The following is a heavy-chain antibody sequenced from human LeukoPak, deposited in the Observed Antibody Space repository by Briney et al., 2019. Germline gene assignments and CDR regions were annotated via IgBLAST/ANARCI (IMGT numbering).Heavy chain of an antibody. D-gene: IGHD7-27*01. CDR2: VYYTGST. CDR3: ARDRRRGPTGAFDY. Sequence: SETLTLTCSVSGGSISSNLYSWGWVRQPPGKGLEWIGYVYYTGSTSFNPSLRSRVTISVDTSKNQFSLKLSSVTAADTAVYYCARDRRRGPTGAFDYWGQGTLVTVSS. J-gene: IGHJ4*02. V-gene: IGHV4-39*07. CDR1: GGSISSNLYS.